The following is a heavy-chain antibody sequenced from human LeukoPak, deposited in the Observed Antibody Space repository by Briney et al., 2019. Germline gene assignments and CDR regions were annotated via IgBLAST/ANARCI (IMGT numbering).Heavy chain of an antibody. CDR2: ISGSGDST. V-gene: IGHV3-23*01. CDR3: LYYYYGMDV. Sequence: PGGSLRLSCAASGFTFSSYTMSWVRQAPGKGLEWVSTISGSGDSTYYADSVKGRFTISRDDSKNTLYLQMNSLRAEDTAVYYCLYYYYGMDVWGQGTTVTVSS. J-gene: IGHJ6*02. CDR1: GFTFSSYT.